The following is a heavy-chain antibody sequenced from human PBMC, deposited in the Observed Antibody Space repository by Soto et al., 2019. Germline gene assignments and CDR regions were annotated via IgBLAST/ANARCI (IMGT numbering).Heavy chain of an antibody. CDR2: INHSGST. J-gene: IGHJ4*02. CDR1: GGSFSGYY. D-gene: IGHD2-15*01. CDR3: ARVSGGGSCNFDY. V-gene: IGHV4-34*01. Sequence: PSETLSLTCAVYGGSFSGYYWSWIRQPPGKGLEWIGEINHSGSTNYNPSLKSRVTISVDTSKNQFSLKLSSVTAADTAVYYCARVSGGGSCNFDYWGQGTLVTVSS.